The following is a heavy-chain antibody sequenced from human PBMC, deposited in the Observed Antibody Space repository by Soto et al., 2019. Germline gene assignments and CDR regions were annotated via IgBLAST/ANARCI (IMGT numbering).Heavy chain of an antibody. V-gene: IGHV3-23*01. CDR1: GFTFNTYA. Sequence: GGSLRLSCAASGFTFNTYAMSWVRQAPGKGLEWVSAISDSGGSTFYAGSVKGRFTISRDNSKNTLYLQMNSLRAEDTAVYYCAKEGPGRNSRPAHWGQGTLVTGSS. CDR3: AKEGPGRNSRPAH. D-gene: IGHD4-4*01. J-gene: IGHJ1*01. CDR2: ISDSGGST.